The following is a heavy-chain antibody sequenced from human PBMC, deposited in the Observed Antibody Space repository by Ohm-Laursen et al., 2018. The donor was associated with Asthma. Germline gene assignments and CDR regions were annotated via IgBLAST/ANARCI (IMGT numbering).Heavy chain of an antibody. CDR1: GGTFSSYA. Sequence: ASVKVSCKASGGTFSSYAISWVRQAPGQGLEWMGGIIPIFGTANYAQKFQGRVTITADESTSTAYMELSSLRSEDTAVYYCARGNYYDSSGYYYFDYWGQGTLVTVSS. CDR2: IIPIFGTA. J-gene: IGHJ4*02. D-gene: IGHD3-22*01. V-gene: IGHV1-69*13. CDR3: ARGNYYDSSGYYYFDY.